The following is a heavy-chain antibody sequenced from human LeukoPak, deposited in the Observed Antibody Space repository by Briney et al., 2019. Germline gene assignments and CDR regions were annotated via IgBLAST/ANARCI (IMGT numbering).Heavy chain of an antibody. CDR2: MNPNSGNT. J-gene: IGHJ6*02. V-gene: IGHV1-8*01. Sequence: ASVKVSCKASGYTFTSYDINWVRQATGQGLEWMGWMNPNSGNTGYAQKFQGRVTMTRNTSISTAYMELSSLRSVDTAVYYCAREKVAAGYYYYGMDVWGQGTTVTVSS. D-gene: IGHD6-13*01. CDR3: AREKVAAGYYYYGMDV. CDR1: GYTFTSYD.